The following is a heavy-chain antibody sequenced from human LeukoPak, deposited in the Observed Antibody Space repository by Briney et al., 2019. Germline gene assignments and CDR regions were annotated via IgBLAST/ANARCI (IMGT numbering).Heavy chain of an antibody. CDR2: IRSKANSYAT. CDR1: GFTFSGSA. V-gene: IGHV3-73*01. CDR3: TRHHDAFTIFGVVITKAFDY. J-gene: IGHJ4*02. D-gene: IGHD3-3*01. Sequence: PGGSLRLSCAASGFTFSGSAMHWVRQASGKGLEWVGRIRSKANSYATAYAASVKGRFTISRDDSKNTAYLQMNSLKTEDTAVYYCTRHHDAFTIFGVVITKAFDYWGQGTLVTVSS.